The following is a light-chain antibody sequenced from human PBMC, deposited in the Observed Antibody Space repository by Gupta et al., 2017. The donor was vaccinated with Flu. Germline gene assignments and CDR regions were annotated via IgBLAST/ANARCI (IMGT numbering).Light chain of an antibody. Sequence: SALPHPPPASGSPGRSITLSCTGTSSDVGGYNYVSWYQQHPGKAPKLMIYEVSNRPSGVSNRFSGSKSGNTASLTISGLQAEDEADYYCSSYTSSSSVVFGGGTKLTVL. J-gene: IGLJ2*01. V-gene: IGLV2-14*01. CDR1: SSDVGGYNY. CDR2: EVS. CDR3: SSYTSSSSVV.